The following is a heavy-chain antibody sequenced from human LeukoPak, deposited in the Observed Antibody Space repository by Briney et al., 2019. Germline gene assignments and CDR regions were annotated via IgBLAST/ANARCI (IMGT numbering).Heavy chain of an antibody. CDR2: IYHSGST. CDR1: GGSISSGGYY. Sequence: SQTLSLTCTVSGGSISSGGYYWSWIRQPPGKGLEWIGYIYHSGSTYYNPSLKSRVTISVDRSKNQFSLKLSSVTAADTAVYYCARVPRSYYYYYYMDVWGKGTTVTVSS. CDR3: ARVPRSYYYYYYMDV. V-gene: IGHV4-30-2*01. J-gene: IGHJ6*03.